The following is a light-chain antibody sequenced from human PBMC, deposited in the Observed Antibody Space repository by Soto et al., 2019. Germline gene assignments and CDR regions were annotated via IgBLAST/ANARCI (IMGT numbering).Light chain of an antibody. V-gene: IGKV1-5*01. CDR3: QQHNQWPIT. CDR1: QSISSW. Sequence: DIQMTQSPSTLSGSVGDRVTITCRASQSISSWLAWYQQKPGKAPKLLIYDASSLESGVPSRFSGSGSGTEFTLTINSLQSEDSAVYYCQQHNQWPITCGQGTRREIK. CDR2: DAS. J-gene: IGKJ5*01.